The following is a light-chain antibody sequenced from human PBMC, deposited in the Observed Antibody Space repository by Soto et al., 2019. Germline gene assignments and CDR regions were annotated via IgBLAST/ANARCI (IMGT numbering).Light chain of an antibody. CDR1: QSVSSY. CDR2: DAS. V-gene: IGKV3-11*01. CDR3: QQYYETPPAT. J-gene: IGKJ5*01. Sequence: EIVLTQSPATLSLSPGERATLSCRASQSVSSYLAWYQQKPGQAPRLLIYDASNRATGIPARFSGSGSGTDFTLTISSLEPEDFAVYYCQQYYETPPATFGQGTRLEIK.